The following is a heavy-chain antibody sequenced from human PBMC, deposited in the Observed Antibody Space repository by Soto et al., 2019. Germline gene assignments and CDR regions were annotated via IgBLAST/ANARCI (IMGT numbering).Heavy chain of an antibody. J-gene: IGHJ4*02. D-gene: IGHD2-8*01. CDR1: GGSFSGYY. CDR3: ARRDIVLMVYATDFDY. CDR2: TNHSGST. V-gene: IGHV4-34*01. Sequence: QVQLQQWGAGLLKPSETLSLTCAVYGGSFSGYYWSWIRQPPGKGLEWIGETNHSGSTNYNPSLKSRVTISVDTSKNQFSLKLSSVTAADTAVYYCARRDIVLMVYATDFDYWGQGTLVTVSS.